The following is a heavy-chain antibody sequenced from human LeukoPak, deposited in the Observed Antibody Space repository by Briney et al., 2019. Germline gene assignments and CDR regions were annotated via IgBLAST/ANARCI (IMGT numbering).Heavy chain of an antibody. D-gene: IGHD6-13*01. Sequence: SETLSLTCTVSGGSISSSSYYWGWIRQPPGKGLEWIGSIYYSGSTYYNPSLKSRVTISVDTSKNQFSLRLSSVTAADTAVYYCARDAAKTQLAYFDYWGQGTLVTVSS. V-gene: IGHV4-39*07. CDR2: IYYSGST. J-gene: IGHJ4*02. CDR1: GGSISSSSYY. CDR3: ARDAAKTQLAYFDY.